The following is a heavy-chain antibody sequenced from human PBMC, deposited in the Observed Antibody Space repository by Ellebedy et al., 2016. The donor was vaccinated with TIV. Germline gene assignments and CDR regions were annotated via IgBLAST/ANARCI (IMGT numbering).Heavy chain of an antibody. D-gene: IGHD6-6*01. CDR3: ARGRGSSSSLSFDY. V-gene: IGHV3-33*01. CDR2: IWYDGSNK. J-gene: IGHJ4*02. Sequence: GESLKISXAASGFTFSSYGMHWVRQAPGKGLEWVAVIWYDGSNKYYADSVKGRFTISRDNSKNTLYLQMNSLRAEDTAVYYCARGRGSSSSLSFDYWGQGTLVTVSS. CDR1: GFTFSSYG.